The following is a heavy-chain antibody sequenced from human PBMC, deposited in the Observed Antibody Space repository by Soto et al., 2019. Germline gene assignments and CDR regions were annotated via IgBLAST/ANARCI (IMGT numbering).Heavy chain of an antibody. Sequence: EVQLWESGGGLVQPGGSLRLSCAASGFTFSSYAMSWVRQAPGKGLEWVSAISGSGGSTYYADSVKGRFTISRDNSKNTLYLQMKSLRAEDTAVYYCAKARGDYIWGSYRYGPSFDYWGQGTLVTVSS. D-gene: IGHD3-16*02. V-gene: IGHV3-23*01. CDR1: GFTFSSYA. CDR3: AKARGDYIWGSYRYGPSFDY. CDR2: ISGSGGST. J-gene: IGHJ4*02.